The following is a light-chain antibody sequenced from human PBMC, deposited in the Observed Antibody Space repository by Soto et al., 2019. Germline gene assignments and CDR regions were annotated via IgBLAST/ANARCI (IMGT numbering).Light chain of an antibody. Sequence: SALTQPASVSGSPGQAITISCTGTSSDIGGYNHVSWYQQHPGKAPKLIISAVSNRPSGVSNRFSGSKSGNTASLTISGLHAEDEADYYCSSFTSTSTYVVFGGGTKLTVL. J-gene: IGLJ3*02. CDR2: AVS. V-gene: IGLV2-14*01. CDR3: SSFTSTSTYVV. CDR1: SSDIGGYNH.